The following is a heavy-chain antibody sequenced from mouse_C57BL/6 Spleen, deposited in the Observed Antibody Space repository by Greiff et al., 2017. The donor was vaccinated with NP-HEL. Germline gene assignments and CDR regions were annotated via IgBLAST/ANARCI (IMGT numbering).Heavy chain of an antibody. CDR2: ISYDGSN. CDR3: ARAYYSNYVDWFAY. V-gene: IGHV3-6*01. D-gene: IGHD2-5*01. Sequence: EVQLQQSGPGLVKPSQSLSLTCSVTGYSITSGYYWNWIRQFPGNKLEWMGYISYDGSNNYNPSLKNRISITRDTSKNQFFLKLNSVTTEDTATYYCARAYYSNYVDWFAYWGQGTLVTVSA. CDR1: GYSITSGYY. J-gene: IGHJ3*01.